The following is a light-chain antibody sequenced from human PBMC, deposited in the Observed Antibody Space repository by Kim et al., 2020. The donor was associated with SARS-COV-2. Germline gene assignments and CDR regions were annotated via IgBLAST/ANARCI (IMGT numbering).Light chain of an antibody. CDR2: DTG. CDR3: LLFFSGARV. J-gene: IGLJ3*02. Sequence: QAVVTQEPSLTVSPGGTVTLTCGSSTGAVTSGHYPYWFQQKAGQAPKTLIYDTGIKHSWTPARFSGSLLGGKAALTLSGAQPEDEAEYYCLLFFSGARVFGGGTKVTVL. CDR1: TGAVTSGHY. V-gene: IGLV7-46*01.